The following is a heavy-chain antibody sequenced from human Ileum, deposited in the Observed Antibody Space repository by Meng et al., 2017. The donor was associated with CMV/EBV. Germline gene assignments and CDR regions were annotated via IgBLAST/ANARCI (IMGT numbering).Heavy chain of an antibody. Sequence: CAAFGLSSSDYALDGVRQAPGKGLEWFSVMSASGDITFYAESVKGRFTIGRDTSKNTVYLQMNSLRAEDTAVYYCAKAPTRKYYFDYWGQGSLVTVSS. D-gene: IGHD5-24*01. CDR3: AKAPTRKYYFDY. CDR2: MSASGDIT. J-gene: IGHJ4*02. CDR1: GLSSSDYA. V-gene: IGHV3-23*01.